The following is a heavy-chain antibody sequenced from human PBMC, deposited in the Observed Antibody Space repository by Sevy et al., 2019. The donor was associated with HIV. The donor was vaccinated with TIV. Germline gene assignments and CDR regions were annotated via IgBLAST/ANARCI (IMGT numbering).Heavy chain of an antibody. CDR3: VRDGGCSSTRCLLYFDY. CDR1: GFTLNKYS. D-gene: IGHD2-2*01. V-gene: IGHV3-21*01. CDR2: ISSSSTYI. Sequence: GGSPRLSCAASGFTLNKYSMNWVRQAPGKGLEWVSSISSSSTYIYYADSVKGRFTISRDNAKNSLYLQMNSLRAEDTAVYYCVRDGGCSSTRCLLYFDYWGQGTLVTVSS. J-gene: IGHJ4*02.